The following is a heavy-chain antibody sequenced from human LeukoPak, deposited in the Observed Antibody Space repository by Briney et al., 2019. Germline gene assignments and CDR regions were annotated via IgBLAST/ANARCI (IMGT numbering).Heavy chain of an antibody. D-gene: IGHD3-3*01. CDR3: AKDHYWSIDY. V-gene: IGHV3-74*01. CDR2: IKGDGIST. J-gene: IGHJ4*02. Sequence: GGSLRLSCVASGFRFGNHAMHWVRHAPGQGLVWVSRIKGDGISTNYADSVKGRFTISRDIAKNTLYLQMNSLRAEDTGVYYCAKDHYWSIDYWGRGTLVTVSS. CDR1: GFRFGNHA.